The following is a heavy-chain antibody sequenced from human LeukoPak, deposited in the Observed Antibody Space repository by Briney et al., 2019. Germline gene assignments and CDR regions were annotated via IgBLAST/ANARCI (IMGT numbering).Heavy chain of an antibody. D-gene: IGHD5-12*01. CDR1: GGSISSYY. CDR3: ATCGYSGYETWDYFHYMDG. Sequence: PSETLSLTCTVSGGSISSYYWSWIRQPPGKGLEWIGYIYYSGSTNYNRSLKSRVTISVDTSQNQFSLKLSSVTAADTAVYYCATCGYSGYETWDYFHYMDGWGKGTTVTVSS. V-gene: IGHV4-59*01. J-gene: IGHJ6*03. CDR2: IYYSGST.